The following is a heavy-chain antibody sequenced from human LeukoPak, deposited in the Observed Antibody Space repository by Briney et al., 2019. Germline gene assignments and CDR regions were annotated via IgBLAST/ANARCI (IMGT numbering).Heavy chain of an antibody. CDR1: GYTFTSYD. CDR2: MNPNSGNA. J-gene: IGHJ6*03. D-gene: IGHD2-2*02. Sequence: ASVKVSCKASGYTFTSYDINWVRQATGQGLEWMGWMNPNSGNAGYAQKFQGRVTMTRNTSISTAYMELSSLRSEDTAVYYCASGRRYCSSTSCNKDYYYYMDVWGKGTTVTVSS. CDR3: ASGRRYCSSTSCNKDYYYYMDV. V-gene: IGHV1-8*01.